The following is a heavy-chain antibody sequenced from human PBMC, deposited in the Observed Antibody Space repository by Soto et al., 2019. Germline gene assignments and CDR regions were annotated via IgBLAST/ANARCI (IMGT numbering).Heavy chain of an antibody. D-gene: IGHD3-3*01. Sequence: SETLSLTCAVYGGSVNGYYWNWIRQPPGKGLEWIGETNHTGGTHYNPSLKSRVTMSVDTSKNQFSLRLSSVTAADTAIYYCATRITVFGLLIPPFDPWGQGTQVTVSS. CDR2: TNHTGGT. CDR3: ATRITVFGLLIPPFDP. V-gene: IGHV4-34*01. CDR1: GGSVNGYY. J-gene: IGHJ5*02.